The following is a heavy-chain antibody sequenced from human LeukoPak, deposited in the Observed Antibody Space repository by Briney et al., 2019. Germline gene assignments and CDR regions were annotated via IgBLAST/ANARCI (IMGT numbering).Heavy chain of an antibody. J-gene: IGHJ3*02. CDR1: GFTFSGYS. CDR3: AGGWGCSSTSCYSYAFDI. D-gene: IGHD2-2*02. V-gene: IGHV3-48*04. CDR2: ISSSSSTI. Sequence: GGSLRLSCAASGFTFSGYSMNWVRQAPGKGLEWVSYISSSSSTIYYADSVKGRFTISRDNAKNSLYLQMNSLRAEDTAVYYCAGGWGCSSTSCYSYAFDIWGQGTMVTVSS.